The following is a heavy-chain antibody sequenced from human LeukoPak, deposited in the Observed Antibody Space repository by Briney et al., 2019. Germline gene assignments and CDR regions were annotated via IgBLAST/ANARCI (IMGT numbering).Heavy chain of an antibody. CDR2: ISRSSSDT. J-gene: IGHJ6*02. CDR3: ARGHYGMDV. Sequence: SGGSLRLSCAASGFPFSDNYMSWIRQAPWKGLEWVSYISRSSSDTNYADSVKGRFTISRDNARNSLYLQMNSLRAEDTAVYYCARGHYGMDVWGQGTTVTVSS. CDR1: GFPFSDNY. V-gene: IGHV3-11*05.